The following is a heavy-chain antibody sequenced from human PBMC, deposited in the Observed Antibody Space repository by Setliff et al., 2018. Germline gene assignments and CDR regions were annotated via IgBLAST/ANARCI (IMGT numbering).Heavy chain of an antibody. J-gene: IGHJ3*02. CDR1: GGSISSDVYY. CDR2: IYTSGST. D-gene: IGHD5-12*01. CDR3: ARKGISSLSGAFDM. V-gene: IGHV4-61*02. Sequence: TSETLSLTCTVSGGSISSDVYYWSWIRQPAGKGLEWIGRIYTSGSTNYNPSLKSRVTMSVDTSKNQFSLKLSSVTAADTDVYYCARKGISSLSGAFDMWGQGTMVTVSS.